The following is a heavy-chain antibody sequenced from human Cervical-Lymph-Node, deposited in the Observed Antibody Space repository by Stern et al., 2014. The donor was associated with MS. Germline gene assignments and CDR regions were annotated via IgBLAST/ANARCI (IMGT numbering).Heavy chain of an antibody. Sequence: VQLLESGGGVVQPGRSLRLSCAASGFTFSNYAMHWVRQAPGKGLEWVAVISYDGSIKYHAESVKGRFTISRDNSRNTLFLQMNSLRVEDTAVYYCARSIAAAGTRSPFDYWGQGTLVPVSS. V-gene: IGHV3-30-3*01. CDR3: ARSIAAAGTRSPFDY. CDR2: ISYDGSIK. CDR1: GFTFSNYA. D-gene: IGHD6-13*01. J-gene: IGHJ4*02.